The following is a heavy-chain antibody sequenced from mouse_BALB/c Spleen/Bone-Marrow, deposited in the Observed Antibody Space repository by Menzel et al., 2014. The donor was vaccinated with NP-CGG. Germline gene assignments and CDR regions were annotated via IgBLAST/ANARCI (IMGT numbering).Heavy chain of an antibody. Sequence: QVHVKQSGAELVRPGSSVKISCKASGYPFSSYWMSWVKQRPGQGLEWIGQIYPGDGKTNYNGKFKGNATLTADKSSSTAYMQLISLTSEDSAVYFCARKYGDYWGQGTTLTVSS. CDR3: ARKYGDY. J-gene: IGHJ2*01. CDR1: GYPFSSYW. D-gene: IGHD2-10*02. CDR2: IYPGDGKT. V-gene: IGHV1-80*01.